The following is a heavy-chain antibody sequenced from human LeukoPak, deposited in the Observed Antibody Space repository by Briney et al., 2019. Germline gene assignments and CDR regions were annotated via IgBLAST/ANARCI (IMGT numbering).Heavy chain of an antibody. V-gene: IGHV4-59*01. CDR1: GGTISSYY. J-gene: IGHJ4*02. Sequence: SETLSLTCTVSGGTISSYYWSWMRQPRGKGLEWIGYIYYSGSTNYNPSLKSRVTISVDTSKNQFSLKLSSVTAADTAVYYCARYPNDDESRFRAKRFDYWDQGTLATVSS. D-gene: IGHD3-22*01. CDR3: ARYPNDDESRFRAKRFDY. CDR2: IYYSGST.